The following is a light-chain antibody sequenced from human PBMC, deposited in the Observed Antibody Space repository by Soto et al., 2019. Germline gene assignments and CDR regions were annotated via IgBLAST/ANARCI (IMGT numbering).Light chain of an antibody. Sequence: EIVLTQAPVTLSLSPGERATLSCSASQIVSSNLAWYQQKPGQAPRLLIYGASTRATGIPARFSGSGSGTESTLTISSLQSEDFAVYYCQQYNNWPPINFGQGTRLEIK. V-gene: IGKV3-15*01. CDR1: QIVSSN. J-gene: IGKJ5*01. CDR3: QQYNNWPPIN. CDR2: GAS.